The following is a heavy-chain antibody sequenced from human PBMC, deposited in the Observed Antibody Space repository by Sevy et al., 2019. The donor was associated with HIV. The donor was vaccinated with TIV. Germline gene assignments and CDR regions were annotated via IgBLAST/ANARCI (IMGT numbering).Heavy chain of an antibody. CDR1: GFTFGDHA. Sequence: GGSLRLSCTASGFTFGDHAMTWVRQTPGKGLEWVGFIRSKAYGGTTEYAASVKGRITISRDDSESIAYLQMNSLKTEDTAVYYCARSLMVGARYYFDYWGQGALVTVSS. CDR2: IRSKAYGGTT. D-gene: IGHD2-8*01. J-gene: IGHJ4*02. V-gene: IGHV3-49*04. CDR3: ARSLMVGARYYFDY.